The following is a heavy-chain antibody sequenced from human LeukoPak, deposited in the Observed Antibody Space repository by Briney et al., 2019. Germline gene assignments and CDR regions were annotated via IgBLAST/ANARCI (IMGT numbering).Heavy chain of an antibody. CDR3: ARVSFGSVRHLNYYYYVMDV. D-gene: IGHD3-10*01. CDR2: IYYIGST. J-gene: IGHJ6*02. V-gene: IGHV4-59*01. CDR1: GSSISSYY. Sequence: PSETLSLTCAVSGSSISSYYWSWIRQPPGKGLEWIGYIYYIGSTNYNPSLKSRVTISVDTSKNQFSLKLSSVTAADTAVYYCARVSFGSVRHLNYYYYVMDVWGQGTTVTVSS.